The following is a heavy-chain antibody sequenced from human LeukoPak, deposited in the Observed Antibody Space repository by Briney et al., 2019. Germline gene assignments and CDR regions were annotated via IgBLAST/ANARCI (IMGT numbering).Heavy chain of an antibody. J-gene: IGHJ4*02. V-gene: IGHV3-30*02. D-gene: IGHD3-10*01. CDR3: AKDPSITMVRGVLDY. CDR2: IWYDGSNK. CDR1: GFTFSSYG. Sequence: PGGSLRLSCAASGFTFSSYGMHWVRQAPGKGLEWVAVIWYDGSNKYYADSVKGRFTISRDNSKNTLYLQMNSLRAEDTAVYYCAKDPSITMVRGVLDYWGQGTLVTVSS.